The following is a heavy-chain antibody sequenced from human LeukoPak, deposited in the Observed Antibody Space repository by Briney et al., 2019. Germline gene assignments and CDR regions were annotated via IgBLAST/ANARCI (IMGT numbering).Heavy chain of an antibody. CDR3: AKDEACCGGDCWNAAFDI. CDR2: ISGSGGST. Sequence: PPGGSLRLSCAASGFTFSSYAMSWVRQAPGKGLEWVSAISGSGGSTYYADSVKGRFTISRDNSKNTLYLQMNSLRAEDTAVYYCAKDEACCGGDCWNAAFDIWGQGTMVTVSS. D-gene: IGHD2-21*02. J-gene: IGHJ3*02. V-gene: IGHV3-23*01. CDR1: GFTFSSYA.